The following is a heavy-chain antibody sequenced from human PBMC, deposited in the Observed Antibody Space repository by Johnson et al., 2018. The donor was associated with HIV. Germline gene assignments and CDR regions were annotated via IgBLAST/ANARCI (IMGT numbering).Heavy chain of an antibody. CDR3: AKDQYGSSYDI. D-gene: IGHD2-15*01. J-gene: IGHJ3*02. CDR2: TSGSGGST. V-gene: IGHV3-23*04. CDR1: GFTFSSYA. Sequence: VQLVESGGGVVQPGRSLRLSCAASGFTFSSYALSWVRQAPGKGLEWVSATSGSGGSTSYADSVKGRFTISRDNSKNTLYLQMNSLRAEDTAVYYCAKDQYGSSYDIWGQGTMVTVSS.